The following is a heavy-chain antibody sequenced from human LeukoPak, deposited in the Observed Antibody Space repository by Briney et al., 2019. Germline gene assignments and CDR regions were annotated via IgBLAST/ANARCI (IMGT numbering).Heavy chain of an antibody. CDR3: ARERSTYAGAPENWFDP. CDR2: IYYSGST. CDR1: GGSISSDGYS. D-gene: IGHD2-2*01. J-gene: IGHJ5*02. Sequence: SETLSLTCAVSGGSISSDGYSWSWIRQPPGKGLEWIGYIYYSGSTYYNPSLKSRVTISVDRSKTQFSLKLSSVTAADTAVYYCARERSTYAGAPENWFDPWSQGILVTVSS. V-gene: IGHV4-30-2*01.